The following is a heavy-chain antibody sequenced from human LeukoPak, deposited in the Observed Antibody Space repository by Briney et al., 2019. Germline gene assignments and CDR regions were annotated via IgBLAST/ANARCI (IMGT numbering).Heavy chain of an antibody. Sequence: PSETLSLTCTVSGSSINSADYWGWIRQPPGKGLEYIGSTFHSGRAYYNPSLESRITISMDTSKNQFSLKLDSVTAADTAVYYCARAVERYNFWSGYYRPDYYYYMDVWGKGTTVTVS. V-gene: IGHV4-38-2*02. CDR1: GSSINSADY. CDR2: TFHSGRA. D-gene: IGHD3-3*01. J-gene: IGHJ6*03. CDR3: ARAVERYNFWSGYYRPDYYYYMDV.